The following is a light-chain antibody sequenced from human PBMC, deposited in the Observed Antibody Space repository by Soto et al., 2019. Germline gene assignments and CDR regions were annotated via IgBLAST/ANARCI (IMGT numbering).Light chain of an antibody. Sequence: DIVMTQSPATLSVSPGECATLSCRASQNINSDLAWYVQKPGQAPRRVLYGASTWGTDVPPRFTGSGSGTEFTLPLSGLQSEDCADYYCQQYNSWPITFGQGTRL. CDR3: QQYNSWPIT. V-gene: IGKV3D-15*01. J-gene: IGKJ5*01. CDR2: GAS. CDR1: QNINSD.